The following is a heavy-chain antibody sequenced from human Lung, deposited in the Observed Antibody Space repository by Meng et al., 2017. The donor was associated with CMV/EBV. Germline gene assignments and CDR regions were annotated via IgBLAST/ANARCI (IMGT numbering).Heavy chain of an antibody. V-gene: IGHV1-18*04. CDR2: ISAYSGNT. CDR3: ARVVVHYYARGDNADYSDY. CDR1: TFNNYG. J-gene: IGHJ4*02. Sequence: TFNNYGLIWGRQAPGKGLEWVGGISAYSGNTNYAQKIQDRVTMTTHISSNTAYMELRSLRSDDTAIYYCARVVVHYYARGDNADYSDYWGQGTLVTVSS. D-gene: IGHD3-10*02.